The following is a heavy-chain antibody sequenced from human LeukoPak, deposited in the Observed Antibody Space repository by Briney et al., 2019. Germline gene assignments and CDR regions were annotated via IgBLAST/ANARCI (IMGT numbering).Heavy chain of an antibody. D-gene: IGHD2-2*02. V-gene: IGHV1-69*13. J-gene: IGHJ4*02. CDR1: GGTFSSYA. CDR2: IIPIFGTA. Sequence: SVKVSCKASGGTFSSYAISWVRQAPGQGLEWMGGIIPIFGTANYAQKFQGRVTITADESTSAAYMELSSLRSEDTAVYYCARVYTLSFATAAFDYWGQGTLVTVSS. CDR3: ARVYTLSFATAAFDY.